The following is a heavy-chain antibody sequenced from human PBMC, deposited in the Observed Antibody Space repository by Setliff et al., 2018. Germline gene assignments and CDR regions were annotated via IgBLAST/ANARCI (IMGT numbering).Heavy chain of an antibody. CDR2: TIPMFGLT. J-gene: IGHJ3*02. V-gene: IGHV1-69*10. CDR3: ARDRFYNSWSGTSITAPHDAFDI. D-gene: IGHD3-3*01. CDR1: GGTFSSYG. Sequence: SVKVSCKASGGTFSSYGISWVRQAPGQGLEWMGGTIPMFGLTRYAQKFQGRVTMTRDTSTSTVYMEVSSLRSEDTAVYFCARDRFYNSWSGTSITAPHDAFDIWGQGTTVTVSS.